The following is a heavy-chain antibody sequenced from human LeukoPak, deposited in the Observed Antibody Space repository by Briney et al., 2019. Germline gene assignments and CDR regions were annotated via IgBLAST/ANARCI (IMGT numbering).Heavy chain of an antibody. CDR1: GGPISTYY. J-gene: IGHJ5*01. V-gene: IGHV4-59*01. Sequence: SETLSLTCTVSGGPISTYYWSWIRQPPGKRLEWIGYVSYSGGTNYNPSLKGRVTISVDTSKNQFSLKLTSVTAADTALYYCARADDRSAHFGGRFDSWGQGTLVTVSS. CDR2: VSYSGGT. D-gene: IGHD3-22*01. CDR3: ARADDRSAHFGGRFDS.